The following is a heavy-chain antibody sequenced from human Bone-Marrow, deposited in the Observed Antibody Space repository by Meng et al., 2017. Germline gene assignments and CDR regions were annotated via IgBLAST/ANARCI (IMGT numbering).Heavy chain of an antibody. CDR2: IYHSGST. V-gene: IGHV4-38-2*02. CDR3: ARDGLGSSWYWGWFDP. Sequence: GSLRLSCTVSGYSISSGYYWGWIRQPPGKGLEWIGSIYHSGSTYYNPSLKSRVTISVDTSKNQFSLKPSSVTAADTAVYYCARDGLGSSWYWGWFDPWGQGTLVTVSS. D-gene: IGHD6-13*01. J-gene: IGHJ5*02. CDR1: GYSISSGYY.